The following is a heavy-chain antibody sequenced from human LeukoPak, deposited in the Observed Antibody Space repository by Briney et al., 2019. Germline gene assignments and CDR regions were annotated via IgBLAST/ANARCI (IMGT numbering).Heavy chain of an antibody. Sequence: SSETLSLTXTVSGYSISSGYYWGWIRQPPGKGLEWIGSIYHSGSTDYNPSLKSRVTISVDTSKNQFSLKLSSVTAADTAVYYCARDGGLAYSGEFDYWGQGTLVTVSS. V-gene: IGHV4-38-2*02. D-gene: IGHD2-15*01. CDR3: ARDGGLAYSGEFDY. CDR1: GYSISSGYY. CDR2: IYHSGST. J-gene: IGHJ4*02.